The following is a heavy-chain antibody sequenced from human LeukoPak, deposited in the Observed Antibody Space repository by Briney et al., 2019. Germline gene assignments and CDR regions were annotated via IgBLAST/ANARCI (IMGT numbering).Heavy chain of an antibody. V-gene: IGHV1-2*02. CDR1: GYTFTGYY. Sequence: ASVKVSYKASGYTFTGYYMHWVRQAPGQGLEWMGWNNPKSGGTNYAQKFQGRVTMTRDTSISTAYMEVSRMTSDDTAVYYCATSGGTSGPELDYWGQGTLVTVSS. CDR2: NNPKSGGT. CDR3: ATSGGTSGPELDY. J-gene: IGHJ4*02. D-gene: IGHD3-3*01.